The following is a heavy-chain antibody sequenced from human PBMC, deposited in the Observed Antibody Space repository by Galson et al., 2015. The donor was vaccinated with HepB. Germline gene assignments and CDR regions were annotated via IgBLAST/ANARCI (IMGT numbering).Heavy chain of an antibody. Sequence: SVKVSCKVSGYTLTELSMHWVRQAPGKGLEWMGGFDPEDGETIYAQKFQGRVTMTEDTSTDTAYMELSSLRSEDTAVYYCATDSSGLTGAFDIWGQGTMVTVSS. CDR1: GYTLTELS. V-gene: IGHV1-24*01. J-gene: IGHJ3*02. CDR3: ATDSSGLTGAFDI. D-gene: IGHD3-9*01. CDR2: FDPEDGET.